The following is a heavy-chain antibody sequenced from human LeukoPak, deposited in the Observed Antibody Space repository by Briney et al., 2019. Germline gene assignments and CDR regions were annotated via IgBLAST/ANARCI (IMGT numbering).Heavy chain of an antibody. CDR3: AKLEDTAMVRNY. D-gene: IGHD5-18*01. Sequence: PGGSLRLSCAASGFTFSSYGMHWVRQAPGKGLEWVAFIRYGGSNKYYADSVKGRFTISRDNSKNTLYLQMNSLRAEDTAVYYCAKLEDTAMVRNYWGQGTLVTVSS. V-gene: IGHV3-30*02. CDR2: IRYGGSNK. J-gene: IGHJ4*02. CDR1: GFTFSSYG.